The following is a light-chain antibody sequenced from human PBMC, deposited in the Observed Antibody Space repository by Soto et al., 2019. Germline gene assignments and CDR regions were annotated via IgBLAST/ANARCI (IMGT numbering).Light chain of an antibody. V-gene: IGKV3-20*01. Sequence: EIVFTQSAGTLSLSPDESATLSSRATQSVSSPYLAWYQQKPGQAPRLLIYGTSFRASGIPDRFRGSGSGTDFTLTISSLEPEDSAVYYCQDSSTSPWPFGQGTKVDIK. CDR3: QDSSTSPWP. J-gene: IGKJ1*01. CDR2: GTS. CDR1: QSVSSPY.